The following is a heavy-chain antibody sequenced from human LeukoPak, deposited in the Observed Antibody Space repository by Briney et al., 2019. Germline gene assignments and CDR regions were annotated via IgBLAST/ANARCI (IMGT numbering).Heavy chain of an antibody. Sequence: PSETLSLTCTVSGGSISSYYWSWIRQPPGKGLEWIGYIYYNGSTNYNPSLKSRVTISVDTSKNQFSLKLSSVTAADTAVYYCARRRGYSYDNWYCDLWGRGTLVTVSS. D-gene: IGHD5-18*01. CDR2: IYYNGST. CDR3: ARRRGYSYDNWYCDL. J-gene: IGHJ2*01. CDR1: GGSISSYY. V-gene: IGHV4-59*08.